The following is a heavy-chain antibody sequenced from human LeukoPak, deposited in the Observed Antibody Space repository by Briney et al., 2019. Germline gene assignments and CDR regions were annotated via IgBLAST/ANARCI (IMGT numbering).Heavy chain of an antibody. J-gene: IGHJ2*01. CDR1: GGSISSSSYY. V-gene: IGHV4-39*07. CDR3: ARDRVAIASSSWYFDL. CDR2: IYYSGST. D-gene: IGHD6-6*01. Sequence: SETLSLTCTVSGGSISSSSYYWGWIRQPPGKGLEWIGSIYYSGSTYYNPSLKSRVTISVDTSKNQFSLKLSSETAADTAVYYCARDRVAIASSSWYFDLWGRGTLVTVSS.